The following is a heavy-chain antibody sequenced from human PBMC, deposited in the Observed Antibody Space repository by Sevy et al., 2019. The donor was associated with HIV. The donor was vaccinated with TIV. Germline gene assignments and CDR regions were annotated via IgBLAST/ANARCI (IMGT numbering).Heavy chain of an antibody. Sequence: ASVKVSCKASGGTFSSYAISWVRQAPGQGLEWTGGIIPIFGTANYAQKFQGRVTITADKSTSTAYMELSSLRSEDTAVYYCARDQDTAMVTGPDDAFDIWGQGTMVTVSS. CDR3: ARDQDTAMVTGPDDAFDI. CDR1: GGTFSSYA. V-gene: IGHV1-69*06. D-gene: IGHD5-18*01. CDR2: IIPIFGTA. J-gene: IGHJ3*02.